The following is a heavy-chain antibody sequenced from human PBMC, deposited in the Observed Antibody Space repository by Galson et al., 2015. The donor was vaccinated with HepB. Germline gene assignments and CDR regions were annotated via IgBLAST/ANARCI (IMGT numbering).Heavy chain of an antibody. CDR3: ARVGGYYDSSGYYSYYYYYMDV. CDR1: GYTFTSYD. D-gene: IGHD3-22*01. V-gene: IGHV1-8*01. J-gene: IGHJ6*03. CDR2: MNPNSGNT. Sequence: SVKVSCKASGYTFTSYDINWVRQATGQGLEWMGWMNPNSGNTGYAQKFQGRVTMTRNTSISTAYMELSSLRSEDTAVYYCARVGGYYDSSGYYSYYYYYMDVWGKGTTVTVSS.